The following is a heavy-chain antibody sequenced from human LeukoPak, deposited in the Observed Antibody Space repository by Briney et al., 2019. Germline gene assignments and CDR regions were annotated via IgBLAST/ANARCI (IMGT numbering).Heavy chain of an antibody. Sequence: SETLSLTCTVSGGSISSYYWSWIRQPPGKGLEWIGCIYYSGSTNYNPSLKSRVTISVDTSKNQFSLKLSSVTAADTAVYSRGSSSEYYGMDVWGQGTTVTVSS. J-gene: IGHJ6*02. CDR3: GSSSEYYGMDV. V-gene: IGHV4-59*01. CDR1: GGSISSYY. D-gene: IGHD3-10*01. CDR2: IYYSGST.